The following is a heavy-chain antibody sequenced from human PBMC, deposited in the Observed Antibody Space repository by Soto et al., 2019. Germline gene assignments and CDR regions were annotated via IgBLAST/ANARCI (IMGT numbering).Heavy chain of an antibody. J-gene: IGHJ4*02. D-gene: IGHD2-8*01. CDR3: AREGNGSFDY. V-gene: IGHV4-31*03. Sequence: QVQLQESGPGLVKPSQTLSLTCTVSGGSISSGGYYWSCIRQHPGKGLEWIGYIYYNGNTYYNPSLTSRVSISVDTSKNHFSLKLSSVTAADTAVYYCAREGNGSFDYWGQGTLVTVSS. CDR2: IYYNGNT. CDR1: GGSISSGGYY.